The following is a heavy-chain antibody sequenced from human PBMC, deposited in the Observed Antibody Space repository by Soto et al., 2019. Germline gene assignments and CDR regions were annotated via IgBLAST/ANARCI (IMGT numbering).Heavy chain of an antibody. V-gene: IGHV1-18*01. CDR3: ARDHSVAVAGTWYFDY. CDR1: GYTFTSYG. Sequence: ASVKVSCKASGYTFTSYGISWVRQAPGQGFEWMGWISAYNGNTNYAQKLQGRVTMTTDTSTSTAYMELRSLRSDDTAVYYCARDHSVAVAGTWYFDYWGQGTLVTVSS. CDR2: ISAYNGNT. D-gene: IGHD6-19*01. J-gene: IGHJ4*02.